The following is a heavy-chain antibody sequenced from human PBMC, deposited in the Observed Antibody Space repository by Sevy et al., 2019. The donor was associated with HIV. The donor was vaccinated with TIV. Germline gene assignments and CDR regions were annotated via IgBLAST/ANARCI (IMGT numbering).Heavy chain of an antibody. CDR2: ISSSGSTI. Sequence: GGSLRLSCAASGFTFSDYYMSWIRQAPGKGLEWVSYISSSGSTIYYADSVKGRSTISRDNAKNSLYLQMNSLRAEDTADYCWAREVNYYDSSDYWGQGTLVTVSS. D-gene: IGHD3-22*01. J-gene: IGHJ4*02. CDR3: AREVNYYDSSDY. V-gene: IGHV3-11*01. CDR1: GFTFSDYY.